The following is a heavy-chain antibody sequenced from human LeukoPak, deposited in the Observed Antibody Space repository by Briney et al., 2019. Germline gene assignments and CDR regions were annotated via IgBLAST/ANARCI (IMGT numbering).Heavy chain of an antibody. CDR1: GGSFSGYY. J-gene: IGHJ6*03. V-gene: IGHV4-34*01. CDR2: INHSGST. CDR3: AIGGEGRYYYYYYMDV. Sequence: SETLSLTCAVYGGSFSGYYWSWIRQPPGKGLGWSGEINHSGSTNYNPSLKSRVTISVDTSKNQFSLKLSSVTAADTAVYYRAIGGEGRYYYYYYMDVWGKGTTVTVSS. D-gene: IGHD3-16*01.